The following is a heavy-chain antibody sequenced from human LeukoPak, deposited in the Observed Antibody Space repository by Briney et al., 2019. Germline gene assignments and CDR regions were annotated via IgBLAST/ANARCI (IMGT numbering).Heavy chain of an antibody. D-gene: IGHD6-19*01. CDR1: GGSISSGDYY. Sequence: PSQTLCLTCTVSGGSISSGDYYWSWVRQPPGKGLEWIGYIYYSGSTYYNPSLKSRVTMSVDTSKNQFSLKLSYVTAADTAVYYCARGREQWVSTDYWGQGTLVTVSS. CDR2: IYYSGST. V-gene: IGHV4-30-4*08. CDR3: ARGREQWVSTDY. J-gene: IGHJ4*02.